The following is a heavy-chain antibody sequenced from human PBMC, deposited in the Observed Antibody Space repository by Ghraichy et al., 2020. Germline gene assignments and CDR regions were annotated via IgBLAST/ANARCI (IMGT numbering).Heavy chain of an antibody. J-gene: IGHJ4*02. V-gene: IGHV3-21*01. CDR2: ISSSSSYI. CDR1: GFTFSSYS. Sequence: GGSLRLSCAASGFTFSSYSMNWVRQAPGKGLEWVSSISSSSSYIYYADSVKGRFTISRDNAKNSLYLQMNSLRAEDTAVYYCARDGSGSHRGGFDYWGQGTLVTVSS. CDR3: ARDGSGSHRGGFDY. D-gene: IGHD3-10*01.